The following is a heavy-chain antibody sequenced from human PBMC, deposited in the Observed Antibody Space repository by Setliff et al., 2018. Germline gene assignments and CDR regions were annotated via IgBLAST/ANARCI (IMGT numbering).Heavy chain of an antibody. CDR3: ARHEFVGGYYGSVTYRHFDY. CDR1: GGSISSSSYQ. D-gene: IGHD3-10*01. Sequence: SETLSLTCTVSGGSISSSSYQWGWVRQTPGKGLEWIGSIYCSGTAYYNPSLKSRVTISVDTSKNQFSLQVTSVTATDTAVYYCARHEFVGGYYGSVTYRHFDYWGQGILVTVSS. CDR2: IYCSGTA. V-gene: IGHV4-39*01. J-gene: IGHJ4*02.